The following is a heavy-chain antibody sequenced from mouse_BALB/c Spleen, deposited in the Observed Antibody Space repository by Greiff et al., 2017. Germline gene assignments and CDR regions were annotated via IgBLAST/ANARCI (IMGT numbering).Heavy chain of an antibody. CDR3: ASLTGRGFAY. J-gene: IGHJ3*01. Sequence: EVQRVESGGGLVQPGGSRKLSCAASGFTFSSFGMHWVRQAPEKGLEWVAYISSGSSTIYYADTVKGRFTISRDNPKNTLFLQMTSLRSEDTAMYYCASLTGRGFAYWGQGTLVTVSA. V-gene: IGHV5-17*02. CDR2: ISSGSSTI. CDR1: GFTFSSFG. D-gene: IGHD4-1*01.